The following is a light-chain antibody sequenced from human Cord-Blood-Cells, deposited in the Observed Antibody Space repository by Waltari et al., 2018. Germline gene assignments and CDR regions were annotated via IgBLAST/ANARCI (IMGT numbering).Light chain of an antibody. CDR3: RSYTSSSTLVV. CDR2: DVS. J-gene: IGLJ2*01. CDR1: RSHVGGYHY. Sequence: QSALTQPASVSVSPGQSITISCTATRSHVGGYHYIYWYQQHPGKAPKLMIYDVSTRPSGVSNRFSGSNSGHTASLTISVLQAEDEADYYCRSYTSSSTLVVVGGGTKLTVL. V-gene: IGLV2-14*01.